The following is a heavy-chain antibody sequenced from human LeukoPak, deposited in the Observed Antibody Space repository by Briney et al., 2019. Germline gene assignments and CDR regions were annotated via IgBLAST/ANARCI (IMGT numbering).Heavy chain of an antibody. CDR3: ARGVIWCSGGSCYTKGFDP. J-gene: IGHJ5*02. V-gene: IGHV1-8*02. D-gene: IGHD2-15*01. Sequence: ASVKVSCKASGGTFSSYAINWVRQATGQGLEWMGWMNPNSGNTGYAHNFQGRVTMTRNTSISTAYMELSSLRSEDTAVYYCARGVIWCSGGSCYTKGFDPWGQGTLVTVSS. CDR1: GGTFSSYA. CDR2: MNPNSGNT.